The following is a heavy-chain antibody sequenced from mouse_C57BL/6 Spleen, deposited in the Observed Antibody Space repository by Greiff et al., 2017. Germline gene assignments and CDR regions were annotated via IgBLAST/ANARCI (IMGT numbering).Heavy chain of an antibody. D-gene: IGHD6-1*01. Sequence: QVQLQQSGPELVKPGASVKISCKASGYAFSSSWMNWVEQRPGKGLEWIGRIYPGDGDTNYNGKFKGKATLTADKSSSTAYMQLSSLTSEDSAVYFCARLLQGAMDYWGQGTSVTVSS. CDR3: ARLLQGAMDY. CDR2: IYPGDGDT. J-gene: IGHJ4*01. CDR1: GYAFSSSW. V-gene: IGHV1-82*01.